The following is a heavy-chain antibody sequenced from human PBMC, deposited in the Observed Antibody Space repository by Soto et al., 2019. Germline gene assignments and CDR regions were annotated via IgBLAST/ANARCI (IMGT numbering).Heavy chain of an antibody. V-gene: IGHV3-23*01. CDR3: AKDAVPYNGKWDWFDT. CDR1: GFIFGDYA. J-gene: IGHJ5*02. D-gene: IGHD1-20*01. Sequence: QFFESGGDLVQPGGSLRVHCVASGFIFGDYAMSWVRQAPGKGLEWVSSVGGGGTDTYYAASVKGRFTISRDNSKSTLYQRMNNLRAEDTAVYYCAKDAVPYNGKWDWFDTWGQGTLVSVSS. CDR2: VGGGGTDT.